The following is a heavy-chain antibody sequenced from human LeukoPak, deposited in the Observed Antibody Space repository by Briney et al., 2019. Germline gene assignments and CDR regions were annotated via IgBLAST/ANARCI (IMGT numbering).Heavy chain of an antibody. CDR3: ARRIAAAGIFFDY. CDR1: GGSISSSSYY. J-gene: IGHJ4*02. CDR2: IYYSGST. V-gene: IGHV4-39*01. Sequence: SETLSLTCTVSGGSISSSSYYWSWIRQPPGKGLEWIGSIYYSGSTYYNPSLKSRVTISVDTSKNQFSLKLSSVTAADTAVYYCARRIAAAGIFFDYWGQGTLVTVSS. D-gene: IGHD6-13*01.